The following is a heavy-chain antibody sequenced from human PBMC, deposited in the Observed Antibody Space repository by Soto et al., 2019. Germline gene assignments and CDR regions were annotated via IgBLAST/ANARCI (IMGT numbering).Heavy chain of an antibody. Sequence: EVQLVESGGGLVQPGGSLKLSCAASGFTFSDYAMHWFRQASGKGLEWVGRIRSKPNTDATAYAASVKGRFTISRDDSKTTAYLQMNSLKTEDTAVYYCTSHVDCSGDSCYSGYYYYMEVKGKGTTVTVSS. D-gene: IGHD2-15*01. CDR2: IRSKPNTDAT. J-gene: IGHJ6*03. CDR1: GFTFSDYA. CDR3: TSHVDCSGDSCYSGYYYYMEV. V-gene: IGHV3-73*01.